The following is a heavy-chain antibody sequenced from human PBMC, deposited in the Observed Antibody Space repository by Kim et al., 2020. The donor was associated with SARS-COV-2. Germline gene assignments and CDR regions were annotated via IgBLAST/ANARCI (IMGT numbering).Heavy chain of an antibody. Sequence: GGSLRLSCAASGFTFSSYGMHWVRQAPGKGLEWVAVISYDGSNKYYADSVKGRFTISRDNSKNTLYLQMNSLRAEDTAVYYCAKDHFALELGNFDYWGQG. CDR2: ISYDGSNK. D-gene: IGHD1-7*01. CDR1: GFTFSSYG. J-gene: IGHJ4*02. CDR3: AKDHFALELGNFDY. V-gene: IGHV3-30*18.